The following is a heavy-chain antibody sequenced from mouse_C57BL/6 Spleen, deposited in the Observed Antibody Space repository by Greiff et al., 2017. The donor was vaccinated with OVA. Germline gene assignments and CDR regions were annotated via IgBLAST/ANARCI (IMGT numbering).Heavy chain of an antibody. J-gene: IGHJ4*01. Sequence: QVQLQQPGAELVRPGSSVKLSCKASGYTFTSYWMDWVKQRPGQGLEWIGNIYPSDSETHYNQKFKDKATLTVDKSSSTAYMQLSSLTSEDSAVYYSARDSFSAMDYWGQGTSVTVSS. CDR2: IYPSDSET. CDR1: GYTFTSYW. CDR3: ARDSFSAMDY. V-gene: IGHV1-61*01. D-gene: IGHD2-12*01.